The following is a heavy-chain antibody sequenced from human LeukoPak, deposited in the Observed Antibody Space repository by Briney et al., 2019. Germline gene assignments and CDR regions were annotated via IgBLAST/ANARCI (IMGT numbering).Heavy chain of an antibody. CDR3: ARVSPYDSDYYFDY. CDR2: ISSSGSTI. Sequence: GGSLRLSCAASGFTFSSYEMNWVRQAPGKGLEWVSYISSSGSTIYYADSVKGRFTISRDNAKNSLYLQMNSLRVGDTAVYYCARVSPYDSDYYFDYWGQGTLVTVSS. V-gene: IGHV3-48*03. J-gene: IGHJ4*02. D-gene: IGHD3-16*01. CDR1: GFTFSSYE.